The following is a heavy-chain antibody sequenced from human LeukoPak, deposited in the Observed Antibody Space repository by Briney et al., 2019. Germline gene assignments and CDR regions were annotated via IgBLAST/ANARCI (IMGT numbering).Heavy chain of an antibody. CDR2: IKQDGSVK. V-gene: IGHV3-7*01. D-gene: IGHD3-3*02. Sequence: GGSLKLSCEASGFIFSNYWMSWVRQAPGKGLEWVANIKQDGSVKNYVDSMEGRFIISRDNAKNLLYLQMNSLGAEDTAVYYCVRTSRSISSDYWGQGTQVTVSS. CDR3: VRTSRSISSDY. CDR1: GFIFSNYW. J-gene: IGHJ4*02.